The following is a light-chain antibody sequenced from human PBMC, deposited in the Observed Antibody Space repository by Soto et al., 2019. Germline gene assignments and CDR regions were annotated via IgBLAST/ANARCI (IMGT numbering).Light chain of an antibody. Sequence: QPVLTQSPSASASLGASVKLNCTVTRGHSNYDIAWHQKQPEKGPRFLMRVSSDGSYSKGDVIPDRFSGSSSGAVRYLTISSLQSEDEADYFCQTWGPGFRVFGGGTKLTVL. V-gene: IGLV4-69*02. J-gene: IGLJ3*02. CDR3: QTWGPGFRV. CDR2: VSSDGSY. CDR1: RGHSNYD.